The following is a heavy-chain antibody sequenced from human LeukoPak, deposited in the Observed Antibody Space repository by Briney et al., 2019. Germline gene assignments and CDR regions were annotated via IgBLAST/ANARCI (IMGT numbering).Heavy chain of an antibody. V-gene: IGHV1-69*04. Sequence: ASVNVSCKASGGTFSSYAISWVRQAPGQGLEWMGRIIPILGIANYAQKFQGRVTITADKSTSTAYMELSSLRSEDTAVYYCARDGVSPMVATAGWFDPWGQGTLVTVSS. J-gene: IGHJ5*02. CDR2: IIPILGIA. D-gene: IGHD5-12*01. CDR1: GGTFSSYA. CDR3: ARDGVSPMVATAGWFDP.